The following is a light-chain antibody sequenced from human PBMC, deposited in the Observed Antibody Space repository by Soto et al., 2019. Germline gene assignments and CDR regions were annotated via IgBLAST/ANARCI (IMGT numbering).Light chain of an antibody. Sequence: EILMTQSPATLSVSPGDRATLSCRASQSVSTNLAWYQQRPGQAPRLLIYGASTRATGIPARFSGSGSGTEFTLTICSLQSDEFAVYYCQQYTNRPPSTFGEGAKGDLK. V-gene: IGKV3-15*01. J-gene: IGKJ1*01. CDR2: GAS. CDR3: QQYTNRPPST. CDR1: QSVSTN.